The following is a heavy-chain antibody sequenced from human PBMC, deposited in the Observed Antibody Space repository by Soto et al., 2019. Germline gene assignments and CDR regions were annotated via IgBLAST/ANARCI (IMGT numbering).Heavy chain of an antibody. Sequence: TSEALSLTCTVSGGSISSDDYYWSWIRQPPGKGLEWIGYIYYSGSTYYNPSLKSRVTISVDTSKNQFSLKLSSVTAADTAVYYCDVYAGTYIYFDSCGQATRVTVS. CDR3: DVYAGTYIYFDS. CDR1: GGSISSDDYY. D-gene: IGHD6-13*01. J-gene: IGHJ4*02. V-gene: IGHV4-30-4*01. CDR2: IYYSGST.